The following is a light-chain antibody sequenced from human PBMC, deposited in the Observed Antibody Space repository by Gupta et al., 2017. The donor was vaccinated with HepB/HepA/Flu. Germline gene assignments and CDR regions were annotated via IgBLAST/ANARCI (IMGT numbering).Light chain of an antibody. J-gene: IGLJ2*01. Sequence: NFMLTQPHSVSEFPGKTVTISCPRSRGSIAHNYVQWYQQRPGSAPTTVIYENKDRPSGVPDRFSGSIDRSSNSASLTISGLRAEDEADYYCQSSDLITPIFGGGTRLTVL. CDR1: RGSIAHNY. V-gene: IGLV6-57*03. CDR2: ENK. CDR3: QSSDLITPI.